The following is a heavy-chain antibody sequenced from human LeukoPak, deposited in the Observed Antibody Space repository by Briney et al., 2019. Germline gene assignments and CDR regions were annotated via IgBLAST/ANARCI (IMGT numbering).Heavy chain of an antibody. CDR3: ARDDYHMTGRITIFPGFDP. J-gene: IGHJ5*02. CDR1: GYTFTNYG. Sequence: GASVKVSCKASGYTFTNYGISWVRQAPGQGLEWMGWISAYSSDTNYAQNLQGRVTMTTDASTSTAYMELRSLKSDDTAVYYCARDDYHMTGRITIFPGFDPWGQGTLVTVSS. V-gene: IGHV1-18*01. CDR2: ISAYSSDT. D-gene: IGHD3-3*01.